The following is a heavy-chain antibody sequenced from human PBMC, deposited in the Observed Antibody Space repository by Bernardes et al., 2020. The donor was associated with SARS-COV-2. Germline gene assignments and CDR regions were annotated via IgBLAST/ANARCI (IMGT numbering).Heavy chain of an antibody. Sequence: GGSLRLSCAASGFAFSDHYMSWIRQAPGKGLEWVSYISSSSTYTTYADSVKGRFTISRDNVKNSLYLQMNSLRAEDTAVYFCAKVREDITSWYIDYWGQGTLVTVSS. CDR1: GFAFSDHY. V-gene: IGHV3-11*05. D-gene: IGHD6-13*01. J-gene: IGHJ4*02. CDR2: ISSSSTYT. CDR3: AKVREDITSWYIDY.